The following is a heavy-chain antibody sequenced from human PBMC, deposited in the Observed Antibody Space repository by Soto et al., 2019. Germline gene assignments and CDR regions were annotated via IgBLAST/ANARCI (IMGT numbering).Heavy chain of an antibody. CDR1: GDSFNTAGYY. Sequence: QVQLQESGPGLVKPSQTLSLTCTVSGDSFNTAGYYWSWIRQHPERGLEWIGYIYSSGTTYYSPSLKSQISISMDTSKNQFSLELTSVTAADTAVYFCARGSRDTVLVLPRFDFWGQGTLVTVSS. CDR3: ARGSRDTVLVLPRFDF. J-gene: IGHJ4*02. D-gene: IGHD5-18*01. V-gene: IGHV4-31*01. CDR2: IYSSGTT.